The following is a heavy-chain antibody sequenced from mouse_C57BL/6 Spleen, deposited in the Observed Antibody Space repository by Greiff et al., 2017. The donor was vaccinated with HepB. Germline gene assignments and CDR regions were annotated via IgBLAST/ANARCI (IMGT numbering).Heavy chain of an antibody. J-gene: IGHJ2*01. Sequence: EVQRVESEGGLVQPGSSMKLSCTASGFTFSDYYMAWVRQVPEKGLEWVANINYDGSSTYYLDSLKSRFIISRDNAKNILYLQMSSLKSEDTATYYCARGGDYYYFDYWGQGTTLTVSS. CDR3: ARGGDYYYFDY. CDR1: GFTFSDYY. D-gene: IGHD1-1*01. V-gene: IGHV5-16*01. CDR2: INYDGSST.